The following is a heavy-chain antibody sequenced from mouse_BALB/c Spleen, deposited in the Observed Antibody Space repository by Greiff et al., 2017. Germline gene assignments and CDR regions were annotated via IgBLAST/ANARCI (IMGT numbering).Heavy chain of an antibody. CDR3: ASNWDEDY. J-gene: IGHJ3*01. CDR1: GFSLTSYG. CDR2: IWSGGST. V-gene: IGHV2-2*02. Sequence: QVQLKQSGPGLVQPSQSLSITCTVSGFSLTSYGVHWVRQSPGKGLEWLGVIWSGGSTDYNSAFISRLSISKDNSKSQVFFKMNSLQANDTAIYYCASNWDEDYWGQGTLVTVSA. D-gene: IGHD4-1*01.